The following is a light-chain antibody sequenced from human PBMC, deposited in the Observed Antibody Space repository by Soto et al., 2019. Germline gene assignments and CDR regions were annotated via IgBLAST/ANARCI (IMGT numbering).Light chain of an antibody. Sequence: DIQMTQSPSTLSASVGDRVTITCRASQSISSWLAWYQQKPGKAPNLLIYKASTLKSVVPSRFRGSGSGTEFTLTISSLQPDVFATYYCQHYNSYSVAFGQGTKVELK. CDR3: QHYNSYSVA. CDR1: QSISSW. CDR2: KAS. J-gene: IGKJ1*01. V-gene: IGKV1-5*03.